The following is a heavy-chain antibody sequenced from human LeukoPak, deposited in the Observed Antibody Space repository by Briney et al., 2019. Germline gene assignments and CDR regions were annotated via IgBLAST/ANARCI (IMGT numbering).Heavy chain of an antibody. D-gene: IGHD7-27*01. V-gene: IGHV3-11*01. J-gene: IGHJ4*02. Sequence: GGSLRLSCAASEFTFSDYYMSWIRQVPGKGLEWVSYISDSSSTMYYANSVKGRFTISRDNAKNLLYLQMNSLRAEDTAVYYGGGEGGNWGEGYFDYWGQGTLVTVSS. CDR1: EFTFSDYY. CDR3: GGEGGNWGEGYFDY. CDR2: ISDSSSTM.